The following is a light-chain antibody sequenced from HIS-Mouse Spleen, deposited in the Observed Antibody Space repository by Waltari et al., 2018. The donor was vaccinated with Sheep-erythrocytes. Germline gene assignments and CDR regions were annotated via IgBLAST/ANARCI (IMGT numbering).Light chain of an antibody. CDR2: LNSDGSH. Sequence: QLVLTQSPSASASLGASVKLTCTLSSGHSSSAIAWPPQQPEKGPRYLMKLNSDGSHSKGDGIPDRFSGSSSGAERYLTISSLQSEDEADYYCQTWDTGIHVVFGGGTKLTVL. CDR3: QTWDTGIHVV. J-gene: IGLJ2*01. V-gene: IGLV4-69*01. CDR1: SGHSSSA.